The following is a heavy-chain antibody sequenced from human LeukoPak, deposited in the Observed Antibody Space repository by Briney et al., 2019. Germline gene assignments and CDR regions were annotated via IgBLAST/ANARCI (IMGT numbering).Heavy chain of an antibody. CDR2: ISAYNGNT. J-gene: IGHJ5*02. Sequence: ASVKVSCKASGGTFTSYGISWVRQAPGQGLEWMGWISAYNGNTNYAQKLQGRVTMTTDTSTSTAYMELRNLRSDDTAVFYCARMVVRGVIIRGYNWFDPWGQGTLVTVSS. V-gene: IGHV1-18*01. CDR3: ARMVVRGVIIRGYNWFDP. D-gene: IGHD3-10*01. CDR1: GGTFTSYG.